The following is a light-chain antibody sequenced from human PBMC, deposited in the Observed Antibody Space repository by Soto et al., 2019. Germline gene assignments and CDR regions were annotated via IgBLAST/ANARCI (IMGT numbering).Light chain of an antibody. CDR1: QTLRTW. CDR3: QQYNGYPLT. J-gene: IGKJ4*01. CDR2: DVS. V-gene: IGKV1-5*01. Sequence: DIQMTQSPSTLSASVGYRVTITCRASQTLRTWLAWYQQKPGKAPKLLIYDVSILQSGVPSRFSGSGSGTEFTITISSLQPDDFATYYCQQYNGYPLTFGGGTKVDFK.